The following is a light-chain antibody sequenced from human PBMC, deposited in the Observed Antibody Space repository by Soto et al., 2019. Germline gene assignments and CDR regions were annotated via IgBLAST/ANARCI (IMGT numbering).Light chain of an antibody. Sequence: EMVLTQSPGTLSLSPGERATLSCRASQSVSSSYLAWYQQNPGQAPRLLIYGAYSRATGIPDRFSGSGSGKSFTLTTSRLEPEDSEVYYCQQYGRYFGQGTKVEI. CDR2: GAY. CDR3: QQYGRY. J-gene: IGKJ1*01. CDR1: QSVSSSY. V-gene: IGKV3-20*01.